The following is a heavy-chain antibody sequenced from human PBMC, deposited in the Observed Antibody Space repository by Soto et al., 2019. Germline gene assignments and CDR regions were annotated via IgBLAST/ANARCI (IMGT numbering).Heavy chain of an antibody. D-gene: IGHD4-17*01. V-gene: IGHV2-5*02. J-gene: IGHJ4*02. CDR3: AHRMTYDDWDY. CDR2: IYWDDDK. Sequence: QITLKESGPTLVKPTQNLTLTCTFSGFSLTTSGVGVGWIRQPPGKALEWLALIYWDDDKRYSPSLRSRLTITKDNSKNQVVLTMTNMDPVDTATYYCAHRMTYDDWDYWGQVTLVTVSS. CDR1: GFSLTTSGVG.